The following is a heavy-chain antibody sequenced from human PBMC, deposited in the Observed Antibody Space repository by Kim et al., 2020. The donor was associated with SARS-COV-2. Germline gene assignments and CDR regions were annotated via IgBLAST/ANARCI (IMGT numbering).Heavy chain of an antibody. D-gene: IGHD1-26*01. J-gene: IGHJ4*02. Sequence: GSGEYYVDSVRGRFTASRDNTKKSLYLQMDSLRAEDTAVYYCASGGWIDYLGQGTLVTVSS. CDR3: ASGGWIDY. CDR2: GSGE. V-gene: IGHV3-7*01.